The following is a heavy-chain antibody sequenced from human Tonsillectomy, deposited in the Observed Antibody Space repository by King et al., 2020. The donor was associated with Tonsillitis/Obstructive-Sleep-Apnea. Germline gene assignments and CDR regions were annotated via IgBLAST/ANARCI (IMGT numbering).Heavy chain of an antibody. D-gene: IGHD6-6*01. V-gene: IGHV1-18*01. CDR3: AKTYSSSSNLNKIYSYYYMDV. CDR2: ISADNGNT. J-gene: IGHJ6*03. CDR1: GYTFTSYG. Sequence: QLVQSGAEVKKPGASVKVSCKASGYTFTSYGITWVRQAPGQGLEWMGWISADNGNTNYAQKFQGRVTMTTDTSTNTAYMELRSLRADDTDVYYCAKTYSSSSNLNKIYSYYYMDVWGRGTTVTVSS.